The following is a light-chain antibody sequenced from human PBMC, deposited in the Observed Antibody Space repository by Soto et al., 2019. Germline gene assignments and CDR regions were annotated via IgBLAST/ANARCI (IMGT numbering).Light chain of an antibody. CDR3: QQYGDSPWT. Sequence: EIVMTQSPATLSVSPGERATLSCRASQSLSSNLAWYQQKPGQAPRLLIYGASTRATGIPDRFSGSGSGTDFTLTISRLEPEDFAVYFCQQYGDSPWTFGQGTKVDIK. J-gene: IGKJ1*01. CDR1: QSLSSN. CDR2: GAS. V-gene: IGKV3-20*01.